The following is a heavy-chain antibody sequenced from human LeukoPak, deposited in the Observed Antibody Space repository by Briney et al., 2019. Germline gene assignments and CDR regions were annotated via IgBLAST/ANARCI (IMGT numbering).Heavy chain of an antibody. Sequence: SETLSLTCTVSGGSISSGGYYWSWIRQHPGKGLEWIGYIYYSGSTYYNPSLKSRVTISVDTSKNQFSLKLSSVTAADTAVYYCARGSPGYSSGRQEVYFDYWGQGTLVTVSS. J-gene: IGHJ4*02. V-gene: IGHV4-31*03. CDR2: IYYSGST. D-gene: IGHD6-19*01. CDR3: ARGSPGYSSGRQEVYFDY. CDR1: GGSISSGGYY.